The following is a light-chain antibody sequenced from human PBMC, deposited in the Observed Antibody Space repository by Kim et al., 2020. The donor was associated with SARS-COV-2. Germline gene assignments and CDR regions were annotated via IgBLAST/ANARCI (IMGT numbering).Light chain of an antibody. Sequence: APGDRATLTCRASPSVSSSYLAWYQQKTGQAPRRLIYGASSRATGIPDRFSGSGSGTDFTLTITRLEPEDFAVYYCQQYSSSPATFGQGTKVDIK. CDR1: PSVSSSY. V-gene: IGKV3-20*01. CDR2: GAS. CDR3: QQYSSSPAT. J-gene: IGKJ1*01.